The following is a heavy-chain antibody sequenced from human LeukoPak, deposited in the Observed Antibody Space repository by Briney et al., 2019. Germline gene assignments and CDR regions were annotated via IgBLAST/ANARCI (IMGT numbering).Heavy chain of an antibody. Sequence: SETLSLTCIVSRDSIRSYYWSWIRQPPGKGLEWIGEINHSGSTNYNPSLKSRVTISVDTSKNQFSLKLSSVTAADTAVYYCARNLMEPIAVAGFNHREYYFDYWGQGTLVTVSS. D-gene: IGHD6-19*01. CDR1: RDSIRSYY. CDR2: INHSGST. V-gene: IGHV4-34*01. CDR3: ARNLMEPIAVAGFNHREYYFDY. J-gene: IGHJ4*02.